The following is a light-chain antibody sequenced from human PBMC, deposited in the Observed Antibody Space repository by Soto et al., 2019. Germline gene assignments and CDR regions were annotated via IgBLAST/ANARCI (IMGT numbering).Light chain of an antibody. CDR1: SSNIGSNT. V-gene: IGLV1-44*01. CDR3: AAWDDSLNVV. CDR2: SNN. J-gene: IGLJ2*01. Sequence: QSVLTQPPSASGTPGQRVTISCSGSSSNIGSNTVNWYQQLPGTAPKLLIYSNNQRPSGVPDRFSGSKSGTSASLAISGLQSGDGAYYYCAAWDDSLNVVFGGGTKLTVL.